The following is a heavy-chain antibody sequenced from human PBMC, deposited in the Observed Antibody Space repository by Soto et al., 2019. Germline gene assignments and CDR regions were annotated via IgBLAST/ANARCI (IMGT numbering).Heavy chain of an antibody. CDR1: GFTFSRYW. CDR2: INSDGSST. D-gene: IGHD6-13*01. J-gene: IGHJ4*02. Sequence: EVQLVESGGGLVQPGGYLRLSGAASGFTFSRYWMHCVRQAPGKGLVCVSRINSDGSSTSYADTVKGRFTISRDNAKKPLYLQRNSLRDGHGAVYYGARDKGSIAAAAWGFDYWVRGTLVTVSS. V-gene: IGHV3-74*01. CDR3: ARDKGSIAAAAWGFDY.